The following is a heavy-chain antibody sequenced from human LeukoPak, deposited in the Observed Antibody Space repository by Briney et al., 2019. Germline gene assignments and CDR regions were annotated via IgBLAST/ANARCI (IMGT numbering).Heavy chain of an antibody. CDR2: IYYSGST. J-gene: IGHJ5*02. Sequence: PSETLSLTCAVYGGSFSGYYWSWIRQPPGKGLEWIGSIYYSGSTNYNPSLKSRVTISVDTSKNQFSLKLSSVTAADTAVYYCARRRGWELLSWFDPWGQGTLVTVSS. V-gene: IGHV4-34*01. D-gene: IGHD1-26*01. CDR3: ARRRGWELLSWFDP. CDR1: GGSFSGYY.